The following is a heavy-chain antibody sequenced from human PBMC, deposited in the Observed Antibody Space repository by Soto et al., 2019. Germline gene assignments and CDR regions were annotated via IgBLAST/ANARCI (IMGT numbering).Heavy chain of an antibody. CDR2: ISYDGSNK. V-gene: IGHV3-30*18. Sequence: QVQLVESGGGVVQPGRSLRLSCAASGFTFSSYGMHWVRQAPGKGLEWVAVISYDGSNKYYADSVKGRFTISRDNSKNTLYRQMNSLRAEDTAVYYCAKSYMIRTTASLAAPFDYWGQGTLVTVSS. J-gene: IGHJ4*02. D-gene: IGHD6-6*01. CDR3: AKSYMIRTTASLAAPFDY. CDR1: GFTFSSYG.